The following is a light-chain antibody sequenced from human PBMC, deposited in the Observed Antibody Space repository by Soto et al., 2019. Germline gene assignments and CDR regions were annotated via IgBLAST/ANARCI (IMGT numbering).Light chain of an antibody. J-gene: IGKJ1*01. Sequence: DIVLTQSPGTLSLSPWERATLYCRASQSVSSNHLAWYQQKPGQAPRLLIYGGSSRATGIPDRFSGSGSGTDFTLTISRLEPEDFAVYYCQQYGSSPITFGQGTKVDI. V-gene: IGKV3-20*01. CDR2: GGS. CDR3: QQYGSSPIT. CDR1: QSVSSNH.